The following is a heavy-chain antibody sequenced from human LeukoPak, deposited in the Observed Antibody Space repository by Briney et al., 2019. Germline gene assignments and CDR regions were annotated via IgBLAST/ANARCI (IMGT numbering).Heavy chain of an antibody. CDR2: ISASGP. D-gene: IGHD6-13*01. J-gene: IGHJ4*02. V-gene: IGHV3-23*01. CDR1: GFTFSRLA. Sequence: GGSLRLSCAASGFTFSRLAMTWVRQAPGKGLEWVSTISASGPYYADAVRGRFTISRDNSRNTLSLQMDSLRAEDTAVYYCAKDMKSGIAAAGTPDYWGQGTLVTVSS. CDR3: AKDMKSGIAAAGTPDY.